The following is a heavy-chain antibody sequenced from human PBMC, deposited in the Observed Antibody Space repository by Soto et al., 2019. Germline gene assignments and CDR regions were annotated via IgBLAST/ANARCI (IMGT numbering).Heavy chain of an antibody. V-gene: IGHV1-18*01. CDR1: GYPFTSYA. CDR2: TEVNNRNT. D-gene: IGHD6-13*01. CDR3: SRGQNLRSSGSWWSGYYYGMDV. Sequence: SVKVSSKASGYPFTSYAISWVRHAPGYGLECTGGTEVNNRNTNYAQMPQGIDTMTTDTSTSTAYTKLRSQRSDDTPLYYCSRGQNLRSSGSWWSGYYYGMDVWGQGTTVTVSS. J-gene: IGHJ6*02.